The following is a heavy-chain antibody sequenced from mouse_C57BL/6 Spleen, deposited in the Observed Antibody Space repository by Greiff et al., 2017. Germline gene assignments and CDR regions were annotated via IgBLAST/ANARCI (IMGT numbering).Heavy chain of an antibody. CDR2: ISSGSNTI. V-gene: IGHV5-17*01. J-gene: IGHJ2*01. CDR1: GFTFSDYG. CDR3: SDGEDY. Sequence: EVKLVESGGGLVKPGGSLKLSCAASGFTFSDYGMHWVRQAPEKGLEWVAYISSGSNTIYYADTVKGRFTISKDNAKNTLFLQMTSLRSEDTAMCYCSDGEDYWGQGTTLTVSS.